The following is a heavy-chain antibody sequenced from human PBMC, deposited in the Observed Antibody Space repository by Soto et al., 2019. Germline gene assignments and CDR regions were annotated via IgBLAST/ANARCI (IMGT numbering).Heavy chain of an antibody. CDR2: IIPIFGTA. CDR1: GGTFSTYA. V-gene: IGHV1-69*01. CDR3: ARGFVYGGKIGNFDY. J-gene: IGHJ4*02. Sequence: QVQLVQSGAEVKKPGSSVKVSCKASGGTFSTYAINWVRQAPGQGLEWVGVIIPIFGTASYAQKFQGRVPITADESTSTGYMELSSLRSEDTAVYYCARGFVYGGKIGNFDYWGQGTLVTVSS. D-gene: IGHD4-17*01.